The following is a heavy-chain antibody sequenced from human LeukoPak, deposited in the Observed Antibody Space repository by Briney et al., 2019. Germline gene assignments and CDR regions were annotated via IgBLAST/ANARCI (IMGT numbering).Heavy chain of an antibody. D-gene: IGHD5-18*01. CDR3: ARDWGHSYGTD. Sequence: GGSLRLSCAASGFTFSNYAMSWVRQAPGKGLELVSGISGSGGSTYYEHSVKGRFTISRDNAKNSLYLQMNSLIAEDTAVYYCARDWGHSYGTDWGQGTLVTVSS. CDR2: ISGSGGST. V-gene: IGHV3-23*01. CDR1: GFTFSNYA. J-gene: IGHJ4*02.